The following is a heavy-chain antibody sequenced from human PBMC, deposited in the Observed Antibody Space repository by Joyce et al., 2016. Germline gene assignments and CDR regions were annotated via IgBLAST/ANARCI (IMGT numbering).Heavy chain of an antibody. V-gene: IGHV1-2*02. CDR2: IKIENGDA. J-gene: IGHJ4*02. CDR3: AREGLPHGGFDY. CDR1: GFTFTGYY. Sequence: QVQLVQSGTEVKKPGASVKVSCKASGFTFTGYYMHWVQQAPGQGLEMMGLIKIENGDAHYTQNLQGRGTMTRDTSINTAYMEVTRLRSDDTAFYYCAREGLPHGGFDYWGLGTLVTVSS.